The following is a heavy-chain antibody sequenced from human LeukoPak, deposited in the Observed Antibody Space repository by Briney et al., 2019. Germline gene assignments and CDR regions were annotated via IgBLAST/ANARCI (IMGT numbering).Heavy chain of an antibody. CDR3: AKGVTPVISLQFFDY. D-gene: IGHD4-17*01. V-gene: IGHV3-23*01. CDR1: GFTFSSYA. Sequence: GGSLRLSCAASGFTFSSYAIHWVRQAPGKGLEWVSSISGSGLNTYYADSVKGRFTISRDKSKNTLYLQMNSLRAEDTAVYYCAKGVTPVISLQFFDYWGQGTLITVSS. J-gene: IGHJ4*02. CDR2: ISGSGLNT.